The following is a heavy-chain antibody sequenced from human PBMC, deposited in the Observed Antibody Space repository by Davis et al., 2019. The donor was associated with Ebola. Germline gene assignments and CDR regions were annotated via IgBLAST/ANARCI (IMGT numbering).Heavy chain of an antibody. V-gene: IGHV3-21*04. CDR3: ARETSRRLHLGELSLSRRPG. J-gene: IGHJ4*02. Sequence: GGSLRLSCAASGFNFRSYSMNWVRQAPGKGLEWVSSISSSSSYIYYADSVKGRFTISRDNAKNSLYLQMNSLRAEDTAVYYCARETSRRLHLGELSLSRRPGWGQGTLVTVSS. D-gene: IGHD3-16*02. CDR2: ISSSSSYI. CDR1: GFNFRSYS.